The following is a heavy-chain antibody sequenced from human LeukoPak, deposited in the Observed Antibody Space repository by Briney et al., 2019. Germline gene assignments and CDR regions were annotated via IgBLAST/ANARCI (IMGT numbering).Heavy chain of an antibody. J-gene: IGHJ4*02. CDR3: ARGGSSSWYSVGDYFDY. CDR1: GYTFTGYY. V-gene: IGHV1-69*13. D-gene: IGHD6-13*01. Sequence: SVKVSCKASGYTFTGYYMHWVRQAPGQGLEWMGGIIPIFGTANYAQKFQGRVTITADESTSTAYMELSSLRSEDTAVYYCARGGSSSWYSVGDYFDYWGQGTLVTVSS. CDR2: IIPIFGTA.